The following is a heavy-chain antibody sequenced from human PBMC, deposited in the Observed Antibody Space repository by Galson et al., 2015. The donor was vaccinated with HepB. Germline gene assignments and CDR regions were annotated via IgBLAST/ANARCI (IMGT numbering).Heavy chain of an antibody. D-gene: IGHD3-3*01. Sequence: SLRLSCAASGFTFSNYGMSWVRQAPGKGLEWVSGISGSGRKTQYSDSVKGRFIISRDNSNSSLHLQMNNLRADDTAVYYCAKDRIVTIFGVAPFLHWGQGILVTVSS. CDR1: GFTFSNYG. J-gene: IGHJ1*01. V-gene: IGHV3-23*01. CDR2: ISGSGRKT. CDR3: AKDRIVTIFGVAPFLH.